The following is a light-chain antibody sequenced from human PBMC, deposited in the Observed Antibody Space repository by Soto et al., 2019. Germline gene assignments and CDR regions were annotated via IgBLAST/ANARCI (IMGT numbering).Light chain of an antibody. Sequence: QSALTQTPSASGTPGQTVTISCSGSRSNIGNNAVSWYQQFPGTAPKLLIYNNNQRPSGVPDRFSGSKSGTSASLAISGLQSEEAADYYCATWEDSLNARGVFGGGTKVTVL. CDR3: ATWEDSLNARGV. CDR2: NNN. J-gene: IGLJ3*02. V-gene: IGLV1-44*01. CDR1: RSNIGNNA.